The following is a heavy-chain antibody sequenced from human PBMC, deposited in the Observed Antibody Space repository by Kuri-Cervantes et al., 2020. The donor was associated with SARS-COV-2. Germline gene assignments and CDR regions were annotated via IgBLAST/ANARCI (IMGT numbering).Heavy chain of an antibody. D-gene: IGHD2-21*01. J-gene: IGHJ6*03. V-gene: IGHV1-69*13. Sequence: SVKVSCKASGGTFSSYAISWVRQAPGQGLEWMGRIIPIFGTANYAQKFQGRVTITADESTSTAYMELSSLRSEDTAVYYCATDLLSCARWCMDVWGKGTTVTVSS. CDR3: ATDLLSCARWCMDV. CDR1: GGTFSSYA. CDR2: IIPIFGTA.